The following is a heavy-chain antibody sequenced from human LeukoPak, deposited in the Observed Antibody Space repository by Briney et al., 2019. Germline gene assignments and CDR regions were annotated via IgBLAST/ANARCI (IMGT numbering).Heavy chain of an antibody. Sequence: SVKVSCKASGGTFSSYAISWVRRAPGQGLEWMGGIIPIFGTANYAQKFQGSVTITADESTSTAYMELSSLRSEDTAVYYCARGGITMVRGSLSPFDYWGQGTLVTVSS. D-gene: IGHD3-10*01. CDR2: IIPIFGTA. V-gene: IGHV1-69*13. J-gene: IGHJ4*02. CDR1: GGTFSSYA. CDR3: ARGGITMVRGSLSPFDY.